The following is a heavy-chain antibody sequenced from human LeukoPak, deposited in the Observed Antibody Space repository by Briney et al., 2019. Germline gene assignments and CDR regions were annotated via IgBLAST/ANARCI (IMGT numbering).Heavy chain of an antibody. CDR2: INWNGDRT. J-gene: IGHJ4*02. CDR3: ARSGYYGSGSYSDY. V-gene: IGHV3-20*04. D-gene: IGHD3-10*01. CDR1: GGSISSGDYY. Sequence: ETLSLTCTVSGGSISSGDYYWSWIRQPPGKGLEWVSGINWNGDRTGYADSVKGRFTISRDNAKNSLYLLMNSLRAEDTALYYCARSGYYGSGSYSDYWGQGTLVTVSS.